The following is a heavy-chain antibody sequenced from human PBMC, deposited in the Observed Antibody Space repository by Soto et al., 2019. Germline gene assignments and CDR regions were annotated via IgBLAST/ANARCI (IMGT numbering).Heavy chain of an antibody. CDR2: ISGSGGGT. CDR1: GFTFSSYA. J-gene: IGHJ4*02. Sequence: GGSLRLSCAASGFTFSSYAMSWVRQAPGKGLEWVSAISGSGGGTYYADSVKGRFTISRDNSKNTLYLQMNSLRAEDTAVYYCAKDPQAMVRGVIWRPPSYYFDYWGQGTLVTVSS. CDR3: AKDPQAMVRGVIWRPPSYYFDY. V-gene: IGHV3-23*01. D-gene: IGHD3-10*01.